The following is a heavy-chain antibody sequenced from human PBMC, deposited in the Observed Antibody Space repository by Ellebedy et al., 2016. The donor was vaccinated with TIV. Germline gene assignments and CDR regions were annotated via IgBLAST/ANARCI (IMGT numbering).Heavy chain of an antibody. CDR3: ASGYCSGGSCYPQY. CDR1: GGSFSGYY. V-gene: IGHV4-34*01. J-gene: IGHJ4*02. D-gene: IGHD2-15*01. CDR2: INHSGST. Sequence: SETLSLTXAVYGGSFSGYYWSWIRQPPGKGLEWIGEINHSGSTNYNPSLKSRVTISVDTSKNQFSLKLSSVTAADTAVYYCASGYCSGGSCYPQYWGQGTRSPSPQ.